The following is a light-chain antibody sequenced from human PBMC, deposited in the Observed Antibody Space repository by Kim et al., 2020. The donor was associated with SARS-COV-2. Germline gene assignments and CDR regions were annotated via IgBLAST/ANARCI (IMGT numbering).Light chain of an antibody. CDR3: QQYYSYPQT. CDR2: AAS. V-gene: IGKV1-8*01. CDR1: QGISSY. Sequence: ASTGDRVTITCRASQGISSYLAWYQQKPGKAPKLLIYAASTLQSGVPSSFSGSGSGTDFTLTISCLQSEDFATYYCQQYYSYPQTFGQGTKVDIK. J-gene: IGKJ1*01.